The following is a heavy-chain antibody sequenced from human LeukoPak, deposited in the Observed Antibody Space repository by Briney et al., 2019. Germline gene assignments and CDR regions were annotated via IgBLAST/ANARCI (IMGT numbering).Heavy chain of an antibody. D-gene: IGHD3-10*01. CDR1: GFTFSDHY. J-gene: IGHJ4*02. CDR3: TTAPGPLLQQYFDY. V-gene: IGHV3-72*01. CDR2: TRNKANSYTT. Sequence: PGGSLRLSCAASGFTFSDHYMDWVRQAPGKGLEWLGRTRNKANSYTTEYAASVKGRFTISRDDSKNSLYLQMNSLKTEDTAVYYCTTAPGPLLQQYFDYWGQGTLVTVSS.